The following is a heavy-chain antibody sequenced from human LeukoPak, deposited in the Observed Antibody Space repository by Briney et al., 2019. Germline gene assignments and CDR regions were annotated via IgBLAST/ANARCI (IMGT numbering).Heavy chain of an antibody. V-gene: IGHV3-15*01. D-gene: IGHD1-26*01. CDR2: IKAKAHGGTT. J-gene: IGHJ4*02. CDR3: TTDGVGIEGATFDY. Sequence: GGSLRLSCVASGFTFSTYVMAWVRQAPGRGLEWVGRIKAKAHGGTTDYAAPVKGRFTISRDDSKNTLYLQMNSLKTEDTAVYYCTTDGVGIEGATFDYWGQGTLVTVSS. CDR1: GFTFSTYV.